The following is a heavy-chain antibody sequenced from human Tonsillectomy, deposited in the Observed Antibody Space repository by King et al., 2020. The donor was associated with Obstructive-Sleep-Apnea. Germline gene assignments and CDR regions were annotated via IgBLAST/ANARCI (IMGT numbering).Heavy chain of an antibody. CDR3: ARPLFEERVKGGGFDY. J-gene: IGHJ4*02. D-gene: IGHD3-16*01. V-gene: IGHV3-30-3*01. CDR1: GFTFSSYA. Sequence: VQLVESGGGVVQPGRSLRLSCAASGFTFSSYAMHWVRQAPGKGLEWVAVISYDGNNKYYADSVKGRFTISRDNSKNTLYLQMNSLRAEDTAVYYCARPLFEERVKGGGFDYWGLGTRITVSS. CDR2: ISYDGNNK.